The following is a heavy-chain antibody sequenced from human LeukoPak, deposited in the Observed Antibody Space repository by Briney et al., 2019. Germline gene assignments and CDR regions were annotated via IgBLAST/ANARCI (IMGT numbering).Heavy chain of an antibody. CDR1: GYSISSGYY. V-gene: IGHV4-38-2*01. CDR3: ARAELITMVRGVIIKEEKYFQH. CDR2: IYHSGST. D-gene: IGHD3-10*01. Sequence: SSESLCLTCAASGYSISSGYYWGWIRQPPGKGLEWIGSIYHSGSTYYNPSLKSRVTISVDTSKNQFSLKLSSVTAADTAVYYCARAELITMVRGVIIKEEKYFQHWGQGTLVTVSS. J-gene: IGHJ1*01.